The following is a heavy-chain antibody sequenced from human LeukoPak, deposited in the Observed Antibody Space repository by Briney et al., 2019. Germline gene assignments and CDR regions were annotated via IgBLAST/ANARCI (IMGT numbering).Heavy chain of an antibody. V-gene: IGHV4-31*03. CDR3: ARGIAAAGTPPFDY. D-gene: IGHD6-13*01. Sequence: SETLSLTCTVSGGSISSGGYSWSWFRQHPGKGLEWIGYIYYSGSTYYNPSLKSRVTISVDTSKNQFSLKLSSVTAADTAVYYCARGIAAAGTPPFDYWGQGTLVTVSS. CDR2: IYYSGST. CDR1: GGSISSGGYS. J-gene: IGHJ4*02.